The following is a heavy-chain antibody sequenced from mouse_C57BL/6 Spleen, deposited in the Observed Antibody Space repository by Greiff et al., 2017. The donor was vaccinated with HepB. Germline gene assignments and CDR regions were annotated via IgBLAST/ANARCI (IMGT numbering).Heavy chain of an antibody. Sequence: EVQLVESGGGLVKPGGSLKLSCAASGFTFSDYGMHWVRQAPEKGLEWVAYISSGSSSIYYADTVKGRCTITRDNAKNTLFLQMTSLRSEDTAMSYYASVTNSAGSALFAYWGQGTMVTVSA. D-gene: IGHD1-1*01. CDR3: ASVTNSAGSALFAY. CDR2: ISSGSSSI. V-gene: IGHV5-17*01. CDR1: GFTFSDYG. J-gene: IGHJ3*01.